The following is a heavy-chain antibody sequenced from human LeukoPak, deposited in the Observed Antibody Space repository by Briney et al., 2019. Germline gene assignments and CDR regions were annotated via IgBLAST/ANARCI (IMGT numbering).Heavy chain of an antibody. Sequence: GGSLRLSCAASGFTVSSNYMSWVRQAPGKGLEWVSYISSGGSMTDYADSVKGRFTISRDNAKNSLYLQMNSLRAEDTAVYYCAREGYGVPFDFWGQGTPVTVSS. D-gene: IGHD2-8*01. V-gene: IGHV3-11*01. J-gene: IGHJ4*02. CDR3: AREGYGVPFDF. CDR1: GFTVSSNY. CDR2: ISSGGSMT.